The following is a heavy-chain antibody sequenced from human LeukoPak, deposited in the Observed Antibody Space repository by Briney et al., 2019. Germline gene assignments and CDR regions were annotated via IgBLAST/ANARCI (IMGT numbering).Heavy chain of an antibody. Sequence: GGSLRLSCAASGFTFSSYGMHWVRQAPGKGLEWVAFIRYDGSNKYYADSVKGRFTISRDNSKNTLYLQMNSLRAEDTAVYYCAKDPRGNYYDSSGYLDYWGQGTLVTVSS. CDR2: IRYDGSNK. V-gene: IGHV3-30*02. CDR1: GFTFSSYG. D-gene: IGHD3-22*01. CDR3: AKDPRGNYYDSSGYLDY. J-gene: IGHJ4*02.